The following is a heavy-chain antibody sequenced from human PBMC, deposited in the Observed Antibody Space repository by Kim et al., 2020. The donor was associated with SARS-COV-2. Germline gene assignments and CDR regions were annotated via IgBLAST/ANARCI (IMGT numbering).Heavy chain of an antibody. CDR3: AKGRSWDIVSTIDY. CDR1: GFTFNNYG. V-gene: IGHV3-30*18. Sequence: GGSLRLSCAASGFTFNNYGMHWVRQAPGKGLEWVAVISYDGSNKYYADSVKGRFTISRDNSKNTLYLQMNSLRAEDTAVYYCAKGRSWDIVSTIDYWGQGTLVTVSS. J-gene: IGHJ4*02. D-gene: IGHD5-12*01. CDR2: ISYDGSNK.